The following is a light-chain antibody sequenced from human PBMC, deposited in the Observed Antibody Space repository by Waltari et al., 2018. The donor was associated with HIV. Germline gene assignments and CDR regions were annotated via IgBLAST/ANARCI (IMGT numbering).Light chain of an antibody. J-gene: IGLJ3*02. CDR2: RND. CDR1: SSNIGSNS. Sequence: QSVLTQPPSASGTPGQRVTISCSGSSSNIGSNSVYWYQQHPGMAPTVLIYRNDQRPPGVPDRFSASRSGTSASLAISGLRSEDGADYYCAAYDDRLPGWMFGGGTKLTVL. V-gene: IGLV1-47*01. CDR3: AAYDDRLPGWM.